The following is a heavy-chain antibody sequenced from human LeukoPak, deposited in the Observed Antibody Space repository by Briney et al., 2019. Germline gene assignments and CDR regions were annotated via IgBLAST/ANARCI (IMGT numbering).Heavy chain of an antibody. J-gene: IGHJ4*02. CDR1: GFTFSSYG. V-gene: IGHV3-23*01. CDR3: AKVSLLWFGEFL. D-gene: IGHD3-10*01. Sequence: GGSLRLSCAASGFTFSSYGMHWVRQAPGKGLEWVSAISGSGGSTYYADSVKGRFTISRDNSKNTLYLQMNSLRAEDTAVYYCAKVSLLWFGEFLWGQGTLVTVSS. CDR2: ISGSGGST.